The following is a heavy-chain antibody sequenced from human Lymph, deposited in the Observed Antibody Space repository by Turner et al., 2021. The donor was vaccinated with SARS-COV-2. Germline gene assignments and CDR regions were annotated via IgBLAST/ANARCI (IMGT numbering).Heavy chain of an antibody. J-gene: IGHJ6*02. CDR3: AKKADPGMGGGVHYYYYAMDV. V-gene: IGHV1-69*10. Sequence: QVQLVQSGAEVKKPGSSVKVSCKASGGTFSSSAISWVRQAPGQGLGGMGGINPLLCIANYGQKFQGRVTITADKIQRPTYMGRSSLRSEDTAVYFCAKKADPGMGGGVHYYYYAMDVWGQGTTVTVSS. CDR2: INPLLCIA. D-gene: IGHD3-16*01. CDR1: GGTFSSSA.